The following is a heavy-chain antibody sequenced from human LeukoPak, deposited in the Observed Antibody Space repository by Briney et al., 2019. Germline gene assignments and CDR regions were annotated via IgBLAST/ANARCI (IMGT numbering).Heavy chain of an antibody. Sequence: PSETLSLTCIGSGGSISSYYWSWIRQPAGKGLEWIGRIYSSGSTNYNPSLKSRVTMSVDTSKNQFSLKLSSVTAADTAVYYCARYSSSRTDAFDIWGQGTMVTVSS. CDR3: ARYSSSRTDAFDI. J-gene: IGHJ3*02. CDR2: IYSSGST. V-gene: IGHV4-4*07. D-gene: IGHD6-13*01. CDR1: GGSISSYY.